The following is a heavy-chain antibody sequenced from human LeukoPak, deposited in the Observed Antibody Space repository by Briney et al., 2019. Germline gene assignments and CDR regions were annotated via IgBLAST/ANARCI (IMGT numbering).Heavy chain of an antibody. D-gene: IGHD3-10*01. CDR3: TKVQDYFGSADYYYTMDV. CDR1: GFTFSSYG. V-gene: IGHV3-7*01. J-gene: IGHJ6*02. CDR2: IKLGGSEK. Sequence: PGGSLRLSCAASGFTFSSYGMHWVRQTPGKGLEWVANIKLGGSEKTYADSVKGRFTISRDDAKDSLHLQMNSLRTEDTAVYYCTKVQDYFGSADYYYTMDVWGQGTTVIVSS.